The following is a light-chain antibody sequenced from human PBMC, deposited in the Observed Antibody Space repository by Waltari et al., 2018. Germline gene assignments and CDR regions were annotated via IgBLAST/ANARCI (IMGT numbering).Light chain of an antibody. J-gene: IGKJ2*01. CDR3: MQGTHWPYT. Sequence: DVVMTQSPLSLPVTLGQAAPLSCNSSQRLVHRDGNTHLTWFQQRPGQSPRRLIYRVFNRDSGVPDRFSGSGSGTDFTLKISRVEAEDVGVYYCMQGTHWPYTFGQGTKLDIK. V-gene: IGKV2-30*02. CDR1: QRLVHRDGNTH. CDR2: RVF.